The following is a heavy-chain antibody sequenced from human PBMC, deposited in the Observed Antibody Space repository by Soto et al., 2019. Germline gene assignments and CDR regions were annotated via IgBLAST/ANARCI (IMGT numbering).Heavy chain of an antibody. CDR1: GFTVSSNY. CDR2: IYSGGST. J-gene: IGHJ5*02. Sequence: GGSLRLSCAASGFTVSSNYMSWVRQAPGKGLEWVSVIYSGGSTYYADSVKGRFTISRDNSKNTLYLQMNSLRAEDTAVYYCARSVVVPAAGYWFDPWGQGTLVTVSS. V-gene: IGHV3-66*01. D-gene: IGHD2-2*01. CDR3: ARSVVVPAAGYWFDP.